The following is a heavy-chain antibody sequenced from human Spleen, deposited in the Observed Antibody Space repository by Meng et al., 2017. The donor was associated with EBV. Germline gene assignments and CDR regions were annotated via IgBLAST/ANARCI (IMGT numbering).Heavy chain of an antibody. J-gene: IGHJ5*02. V-gene: IGHV1-69*01. CDR1: GDTFGYYT. CDR3: ARESPDRSTDP. Sequence: QVQLVQSGAEVKKPGSSVKVSCKVSGDTFGYYTISWVRQAPGQGPEWMGGIIPSYGTTSYVQKFQGRVTISADESTTTAYMELRSLTLDDTAVYYCARESPDRSTDPWGQGTLVTVSS. CDR2: IIPSYGTT.